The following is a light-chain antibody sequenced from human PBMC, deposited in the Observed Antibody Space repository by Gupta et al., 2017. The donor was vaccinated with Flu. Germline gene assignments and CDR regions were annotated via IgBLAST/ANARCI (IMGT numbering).Light chain of an antibody. CDR3: QQYNNWPSWT. Sequence: EIVMTQSPATLSVSLGERATLSCRASQCVRSNLAWYQQKPGQAPRLLICGASTRATGIPARFSGSGYGTEFTLTISSLQSEDFAGYYCQQYNNWPSWTFGQGTKVEIK. J-gene: IGKJ1*01. V-gene: IGKV3-15*01. CDR2: GAS. CDR1: QCVRSN.